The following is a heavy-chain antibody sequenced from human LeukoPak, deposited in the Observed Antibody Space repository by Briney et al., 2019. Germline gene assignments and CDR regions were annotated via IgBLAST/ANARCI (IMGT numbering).Heavy chain of an antibody. CDR3: AKDPKGTAVAGFDY. D-gene: IGHD6-19*01. CDR1: GFTFSSYG. V-gene: IGHV3-30*18. Sequence: PGGSLRLSCAASGFTFSSYGMHWVCQAPGKGLEWVAVISYDGSNKYYADSVKGRFTISRDNSKNTLYLQMNSLRAEDTAVYYCAKDPKGTAVAGFDYWGQGTLVTVSS. CDR2: ISYDGSNK. J-gene: IGHJ4*02.